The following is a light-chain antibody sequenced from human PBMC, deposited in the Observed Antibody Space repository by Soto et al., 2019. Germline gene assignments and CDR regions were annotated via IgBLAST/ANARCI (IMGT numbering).Light chain of an antibody. CDR3: QQYGSSPLT. CDR1: QTVSSNF. Sequence: EIVLTQSPGTLSLSPGERATLSCRASQTVSSNFLAWFQHKPGQAPRFVIYGASSRATGIPDRFSGSGSGTDFTLTINRLEPEDFAVYYCQQYGSSPLTFGGWTKVEIK. CDR2: GAS. J-gene: IGKJ4*01. V-gene: IGKV3-20*01.